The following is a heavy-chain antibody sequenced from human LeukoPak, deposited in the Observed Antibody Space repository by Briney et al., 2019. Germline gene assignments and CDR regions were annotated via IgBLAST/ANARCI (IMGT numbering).Heavy chain of an antibody. CDR3: ARLSVTAAAAFDY. CDR2: ISSSSTTI. CDR1: GFTFSSYS. D-gene: IGHD6-13*01. Sequence: PGGSLRLSCAASGFTFSSYSMNWVRQAPGKGLEWVSYISSSSTTIYYADSVKGRFTLSRDNAKNSLYLQMNSLRAEDTAVYYCARLSVTAAAAFDYWGQGTLVTVSS. J-gene: IGHJ4*02. V-gene: IGHV3-48*01.